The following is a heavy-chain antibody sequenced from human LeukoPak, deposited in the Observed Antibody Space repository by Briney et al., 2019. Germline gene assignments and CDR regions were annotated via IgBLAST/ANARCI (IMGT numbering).Heavy chain of an antibody. D-gene: IGHD6-13*01. V-gene: IGHV1-69*06. CDR2: IIPIFGTA. J-gene: IGHJ6*03. Sequence: SVKVSCKASGGTFSSYAISWVRQAPGQGLEWMGGIIPIFGTANYAQKFQGRVTITADKSTSTAYMELSSPRSEDTAVYYCATGRIAAFYYYYYMDVWGKGTTVTVSS. CDR3: ATGRIAAFYYYYYMDV. CDR1: GGTFSSYA.